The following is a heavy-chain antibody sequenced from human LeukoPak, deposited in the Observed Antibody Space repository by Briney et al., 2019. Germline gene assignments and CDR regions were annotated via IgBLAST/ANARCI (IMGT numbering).Heavy chain of an antibody. CDR2: IYYSGST. Sequence: PSETLSLTCTVSGGSISSSSYYWGWIRQPPGKGLEWIGSIYYSGSTYYNPSLKSRVTISVDTSKNQFSLKLSSVTAADTAVYYCAGRPVTTFGAFDIWGQGTMVTVSS. D-gene: IGHD3-16*01. CDR3: AGRPVTTFGAFDI. J-gene: IGHJ3*02. CDR1: GGSISSSSYY. V-gene: IGHV4-39*01.